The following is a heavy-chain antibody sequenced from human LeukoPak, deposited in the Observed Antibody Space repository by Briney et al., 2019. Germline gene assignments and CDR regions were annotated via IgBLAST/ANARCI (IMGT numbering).Heavy chain of an antibody. J-gene: IGHJ4*02. V-gene: IGHV1-46*01. CDR2: IDPSRGWT. CDR1: GYAFGTYF. CDR3: VREMDGGDFDY. Sequence: ASVKVSCKASGYAFGTYFIYWMRQVPGQGLEWLGRIDPSRGWTHLPRKFQGRVTVTRDTSTTTVDMELSSLTSEDTALYYCVREMDGGDFDYWGQGTLVTVSS. D-gene: IGHD3-10*01.